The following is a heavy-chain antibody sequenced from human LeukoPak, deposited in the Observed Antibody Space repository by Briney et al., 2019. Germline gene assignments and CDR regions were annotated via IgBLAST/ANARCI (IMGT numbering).Heavy chain of an antibody. D-gene: IGHD5-18*01. CDR1: GFTFDDYA. Sequence: GRSLRLSCAASGFTFDDYAMHWVRQAPGKGLEWVSGISWNSGSIGYADSVKGRFTISRDNAKNSLYLQMNSLRAEDTALYYCAKDMHLTAMATRCFDYWGQGTLVTVSS. CDR2: ISWNSGSI. V-gene: IGHV3-9*01. CDR3: AKDMHLTAMATRCFDY. J-gene: IGHJ4*02.